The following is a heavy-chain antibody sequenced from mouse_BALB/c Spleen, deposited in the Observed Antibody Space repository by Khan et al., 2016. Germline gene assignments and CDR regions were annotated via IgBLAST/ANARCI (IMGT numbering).Heavy chain of an antibody. Sequence: QIQLVQSGPELKKPGETVRISCKASGYTFTNYGMNWVKQAPGKGLKWMGWINTYTGEPTYADDFKGRFAFSLETSASTAYLQISNLKNEDTATYFCARPDYGSSRGFAYWGQGTLVTVSA. D-gene: IGHD1-1*01. CDR1: GYTFTNYG. CDR3: ARPDYGSSRGFAY. CDR2: INTYTGEP. V-gene: IGHV9-3-1*01. J-gene: IGHJ3*01.